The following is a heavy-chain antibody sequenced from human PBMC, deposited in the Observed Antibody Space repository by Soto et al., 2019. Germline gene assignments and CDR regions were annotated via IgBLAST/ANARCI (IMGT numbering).Heavy chain of an antibody. CDR3: ARGPTDYYVNSGNYFLDY. J-gene: IGHJ4*02. V-gene: IGHV1-18*01. CDR2: ISTYNGNT. D-gene: IGHD3-22*01. CDR1: GYTFTTYG. Sequence: QVQLVQSGAEVKKPGASVKVSCKASGYTFTTYGVSWVRQAPGQWLDWMGWISTYNGNTKYAERLQGRVPMTPDTPTSTAYMELRRLRSDDTAVYYCARGPTDYYVNSGNYFLDYWGQGTLVTVSS.